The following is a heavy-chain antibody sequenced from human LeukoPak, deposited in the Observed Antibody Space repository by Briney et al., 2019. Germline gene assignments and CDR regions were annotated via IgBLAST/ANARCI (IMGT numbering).Heavy chain of an antibody. Sequence: GASVKVSCKASGYTFTSYGISWVRQAPGQGLEWMGWISAYNGNTNYAQKLQGRVTMTTDTSTSTAYMELRSLRSDDTAVYYCARAGYYGSGSYFSALAYYGMDVWGQGTTVTVSS. D-gene: IGHD3-10*01. CDR1: GYTFTSYG. J-gene: IGHJ6*02. V-gene: IGHV1-18*01. CDR3: ARAGYYGSGSYFSALAYYGMDV. CDR2: ISAYNGNT.